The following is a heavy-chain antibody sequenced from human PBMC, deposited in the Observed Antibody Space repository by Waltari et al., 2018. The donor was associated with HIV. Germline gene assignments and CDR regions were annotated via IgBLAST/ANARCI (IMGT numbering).Heavy chain of an antibody. D-gene: IGHD3-22*01. Sequence: QVQLVESGGGVVQPGGSLRLSCTASGFTFSNYGMYWVRQAPGKGLQWVAFIRYDGTNKYYADSVKGQFIISRDNSKNTLSLQMHSLRAEDTAVYYCAKAPHHYDSSGPVYWGQGTLVTVSS. CDR3: AKAPHHYDSSGPVY. V-gene: IGHV3-30*02. J-gene: IGHJ4*02. CDR1: GFTFSNYG. CDR2: IRYDGTNK.